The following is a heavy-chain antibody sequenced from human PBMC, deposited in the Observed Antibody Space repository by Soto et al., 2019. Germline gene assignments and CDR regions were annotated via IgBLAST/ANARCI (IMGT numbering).Heavy chain of an antibody. Sequence: SETLSLTCAVSGGSISSSNWWSWVRQPPGKGLEWIGEIYHSGSTNYNPSLKSRVTISVDKSKNQFSLKLSSVTAADTAVYYCARVPEYSSSWYYYYYYYYGMDVWGQGTTVTVSS. CDR2: IYHSGST. J-gene: IGHJ6*02. D-gene: IGHD6-13*01. CDR3: ARVPEYSSSWYYYYYYYYGMDV. V-gene: IGHV4-4*02. CDR1: GGSISSSNW.